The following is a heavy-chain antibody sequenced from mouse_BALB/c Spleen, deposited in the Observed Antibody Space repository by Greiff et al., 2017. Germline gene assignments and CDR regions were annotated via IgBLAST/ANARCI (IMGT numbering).Heavy chain of an antibody. CDR3: ARHSPYYYGSSYAWFAY. D-gene: IGHD1-1*01. Sequence: EVMLVESGGGLVQPGGSLKLSCAASGFTFSSYTMSWVRQTPEKRLEWVAYISNGGGSTYYPDTVKGRFTISRDNAKNTLYLQMSSLKSEDTAMYYCARHSPYYYGSSYAWFAYWGQGTLVTVSA. CDR2: ISNGGGST. J-gene: IGHJ3*01. CDR1: GFTFSSYT. V-gene: IGHV5-12-2*01.